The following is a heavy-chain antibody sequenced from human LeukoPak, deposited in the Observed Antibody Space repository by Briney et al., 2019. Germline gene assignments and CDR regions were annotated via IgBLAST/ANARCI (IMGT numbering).Heavy chain of an antibody. J-gene: IGHJ4*02. CDR2: INHSGST. CDR1: GGSFSGYY. CDR3: ARAHDYGDPNFDY. D-gene: IGHD4-17*01. V-gene: IGHV4-34*01. Sequence: KTSEILSLTCAVYGGSFSGYYWSWIRQPPGKGLEWIGEINHSGSTNYNPSLKSRVTISVDTSKNQFSLKLSSVTAADTAVYYCARAHDYGDPNFDYWGQGTLVTVSS.